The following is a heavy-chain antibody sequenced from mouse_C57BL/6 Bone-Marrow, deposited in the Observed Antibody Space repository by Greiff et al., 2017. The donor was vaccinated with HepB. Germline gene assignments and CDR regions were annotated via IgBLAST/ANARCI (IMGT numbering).Heavy chain of an antibody. Sequence: DVKLQESGAELVKPGASVKLSCTASGFNIKDYYMHWVKQRTEQGLEWIGRIDPEDGETKYAPKFQGKATITADTSSNTAYLQLSSLTSEDTAVYYCALYYGSSYKFAYWGQGTLVTVSA. V-gene: IGHV14-2*01. CDR2: IDPEDGET. CDR1: GFNIKDYY. D-gene: IGHD1-1*01. CDR3: ALYYGSSYKFAY. J-gene: IGHJ3*01.